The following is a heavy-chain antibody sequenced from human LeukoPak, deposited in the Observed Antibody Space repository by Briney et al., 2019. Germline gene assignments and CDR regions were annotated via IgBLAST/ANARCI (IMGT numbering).Heavy chain of an antibody. CDR1: GFTFYSAW. D-gene: IGHD5-12*01. J-gene: IGHJ5*02. V-gene: IGHV3-48*01. CDR3: ARDAGNNGYGCDL. CDR2: LRSSSET. Sequence: GGSLRLSCAASGFTFYSAWMSWVRQAPGKGLEWASHLRSSSETFYADSVKGRFTISRDNARNLMYLQMNNLRGEDTAIYYCARDAGNNGYGCDLWGQGTLVTVSS.